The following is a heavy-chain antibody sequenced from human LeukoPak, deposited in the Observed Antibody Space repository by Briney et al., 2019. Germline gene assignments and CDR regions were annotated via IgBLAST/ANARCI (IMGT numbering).Heavy chain of an antibody. CDR3: ARDFQNIATDF. Sequence: GSLRLSCVASGFTFRSYWMTWVRQAPGKGLEWVANIKQEGIERSYVDSVKGRFTISRDDAKNSFYLQMNSLRAEDTAVYFCARDFQNIATDFWGRGTPVTVSS. V-gene: IGHV3-7*01. CDR2: IKQEGIER. D-gene: IGHD2/OR15-2a*01. J-gene: IGHJ4*02. CDR1: GFTFRSYW.